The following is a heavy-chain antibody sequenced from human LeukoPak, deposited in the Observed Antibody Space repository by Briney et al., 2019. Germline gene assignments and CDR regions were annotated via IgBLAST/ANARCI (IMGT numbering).Heavy chain of an antibody. J-gene: IGHJ4*02. D-gene: IGHD2-15*01. CDR1: GYSISSGFY. CDR2: IYHSGST. V-gene: IGHV4-38-2*02. Sequence: SETLSLTCTVSGYSISSGFYWGWIRQPPGKGLEWIGSIYHSGSTYYNPALKSRVTISVDTSKNQFSLKLSSVTAADTAVYYCAALLTYCSGGSCPFDNWGQGTLVTVSS. CDR3: AALLTYCSGGSCPFDN.